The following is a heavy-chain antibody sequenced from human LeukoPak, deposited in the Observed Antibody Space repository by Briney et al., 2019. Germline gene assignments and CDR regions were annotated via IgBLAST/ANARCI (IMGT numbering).Heavy chain of an antibody. V-gene: IGHV3-21*01. CDR3: ARVSYSSSWSQAGY. CDR2: ISSSSSYI. Sequence: GGSLRLSCAASGFTFSSYSMNWVRQAPGKGVEWVSSISSSSSYIYYADSVKGRFTISRDNAKNSLYLQMNSLRAEDTAVYYCARVSYSSSWSQAGYWGQGTLVTVSS. J-gene: IGHJ4*02. D-gene: IGHD6-13*01. CDR1: GFTFSSYS.